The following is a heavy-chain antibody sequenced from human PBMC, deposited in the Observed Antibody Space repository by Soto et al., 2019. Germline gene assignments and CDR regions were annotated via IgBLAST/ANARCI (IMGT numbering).Heavy chain of an antibody. CDR1: DDSIRSDYF. CDR3: ARLTAVRYFDS. CDR2: IYHTGAT. D-gene: IGHD2-21*02. V-gene: IGHV4-38-2*01. J-gene: IGHJ4*02. Sequence: PSETLYLTCSIFDDSIRSDYFWGWIRQPPGKGLEWIGSIYHTGATYYNPSLQSRVTISVDTSKNQFSLRVTSIAAADTALYYCARLTAVRYFDSWGQGTLVTVSS.